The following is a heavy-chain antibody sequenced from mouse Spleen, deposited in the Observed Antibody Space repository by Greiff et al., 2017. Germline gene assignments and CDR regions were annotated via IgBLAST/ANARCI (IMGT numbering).Heavy chain of an antibody. CDR2: INYDGSST. Sequence: EVMLVESEGGLVQPGSSMKLSCTASGFTFSDYYMAWVRQVPEKGLEWVANINYDGSSTYYLDSLKSRFIISRDNAKNILYLQMSSLKSEDTATYYCARADDHGWFAYWGQGTLVTVSA. CDR1: GFTFSDYY. CDR3: ARADDHGWFAY. V-gene: IGHV5-16*01. J-gene: IGHJ3*01.